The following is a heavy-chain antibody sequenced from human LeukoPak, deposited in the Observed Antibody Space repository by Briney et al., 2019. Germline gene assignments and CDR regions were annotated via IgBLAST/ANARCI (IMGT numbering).Heavy chain of an antibody. CDR1: GFTFSSYA. D-gene: IGHD3-9*01. CDR2: IGAGGTFT. J-gene: IGHJ6*02. CDR3: AREGFDWLLYSYYYYYGMDV. V-gene: IGHV3-23*01. Sequence: GGSLRLSCTASGFTFSSYAMNWVRQAPGKGLEWVSGIGAGGTFTYYADSAKGRFTISRDNSKNTLYLQMNSLRAEDTAVYYCAREGFDWLLYSYYYYYGMDVWGQGTTVTVSS.